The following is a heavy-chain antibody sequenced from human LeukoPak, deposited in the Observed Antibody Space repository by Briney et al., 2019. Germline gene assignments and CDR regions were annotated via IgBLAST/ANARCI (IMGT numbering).Heavy chain of an antibody. J-gene: IGHJ4*02. CDR2: ISGSGGST. Sequence: PGGSLSLSCAASGFTFSSYAMSWVRQAPGKGLEWVSAISGSGGSTYYADSVKGRFTISRDNSKNTLYLQMNSLRAEDTAVYYCAKDLGLVVVAATLDYWGQGTLVTVSS. CDR3: AKDLGLVVVAATLDY. D-gene: IGHD2-15*01. CDR1: GFTFSSYA. V-gene: IGHV3-23*01.